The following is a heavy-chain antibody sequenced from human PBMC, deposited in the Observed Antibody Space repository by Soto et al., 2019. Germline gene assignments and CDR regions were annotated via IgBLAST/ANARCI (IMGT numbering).Heavy chain of an antibody. V-gene: IGHV4-4*02. CDR1: SASIISEQR. D-gene: IGHD6-19*01. CDR3: ARSFGWYAIDQ. CDR2: IHHSGST. J-gene: IGHJ4*02. Sequence: QMQLQESGPGVVKPSETLSLTCAVSSASIISEQRWSWVRQPPWKGLEWIGEIHHSGSTNNNPSLRDRVTMSVDKSKNQFSLNLNSVTAADTAVYYCARSFGWYAIDQWGQGTLVIVSS.